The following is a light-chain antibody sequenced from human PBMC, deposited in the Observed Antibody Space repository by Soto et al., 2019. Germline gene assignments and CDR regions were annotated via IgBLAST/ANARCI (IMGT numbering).Light chain of an antibody. CDR3: QQHNTRPQT. CDR2: GAS. J-gene: IGKJ1*01. V-gene: IGKV3-15*01. CDR1: QTVGSN. Sequence: EVVLTQSPATLSVSPGXRATLSCRASQTVGSNLAWYQHKPGQAPRLLISGASTRATGVPARFGGSGSGTEFALTITGLQSEDFTVYFCQQHNTRPQTFGQGTKVDIK.